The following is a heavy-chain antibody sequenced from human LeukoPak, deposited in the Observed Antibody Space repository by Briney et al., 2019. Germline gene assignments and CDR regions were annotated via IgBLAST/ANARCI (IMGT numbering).Heavy chain of an antibody. V-gene: IGHV1-2*06. J-gene: IGHJ4*02. Sequence: GASVKVSCKASGYTFTGYYVHWVRQAPGQGLEWMGRINPNSGDTNYAQKFQGRVTMTRDTSISTAYMELSRLRSDDTAVYYCARTRITMIVGLASRFDYWGQGTLVTVSS. CDR3: ARTRITMIVGLASRFDY. D-gene: IGHD3-22*01. CDR2: INPNSGDT. CDR1: GYTFTGYY.